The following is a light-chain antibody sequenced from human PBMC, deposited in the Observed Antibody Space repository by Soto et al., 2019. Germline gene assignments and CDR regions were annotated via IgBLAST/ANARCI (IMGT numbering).Light chain of an antibody. J-gene: IGKJ4*01. CDR2: DAS. V-gene: IGKV3-11*01. CDR3: QHRSNSLA. CDR1: QSDCSY. Sequence: DIALTQTLATLALSPGGRVSLSCRPSQSDCSYLAGYQQTPGQAPRLLNYDASNRATGIPASISGGASAKDFPTTISSLDPEVFAFYYCQHRSNSLAFGEGTKVDIK.